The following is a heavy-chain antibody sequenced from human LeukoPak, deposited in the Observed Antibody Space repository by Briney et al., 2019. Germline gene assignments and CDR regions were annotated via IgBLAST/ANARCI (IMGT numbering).Heavy chain of an antibody. CDR2: INPNSGGT. J-gene: IGHJ4*02. Sequence: GASVKVSCKASGYTFTGYYMHWVRQAPGQGLEWMGWINPNSGGTNYAQKFQGRVTMTRDTSISTAYMELSRLRSDDTAVYYCAGESTIFGVVIRRYFDYWGQGTLVTVSS. CDR1: GYTFTGYY. V-gene: IGHV1-2*02. CDR3: AGESTIFGVVIRRYFDY. D-gene: IGHD3-3*01.